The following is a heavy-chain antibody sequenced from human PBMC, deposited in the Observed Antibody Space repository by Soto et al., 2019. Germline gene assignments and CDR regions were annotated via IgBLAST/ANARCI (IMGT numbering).Heavy chain of an antibody. Sequence: PSETLSLTCTVSGGSISSYYWSWIRQPPGKGLEWIGYIYYSGSTNYNPSLKSRVTISVDTSKNQFSLKLSSVTAADTAVYYCARRNILTGYYWLDPWGQGTLVTVSS. V-gene: IGHV4-59*08. CDR2: IYYSGST. CDR1: GGSISSYY. D-gene: IGHD3-9*01. CDR3: ARRNILTGYYWLDP. J-gene: IGHJ5*02.